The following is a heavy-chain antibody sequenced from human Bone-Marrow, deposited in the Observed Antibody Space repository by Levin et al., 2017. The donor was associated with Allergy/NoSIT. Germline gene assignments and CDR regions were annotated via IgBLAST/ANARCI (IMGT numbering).Heavy chain of an antibody. CDR1: GGSFRNYY. D-gene: IGHD7-27*01. Sequence: SETLSLTCAVYGGSFRNYYWSWIRQSPGKGLEWLGEIDHGGSTNYNPSLRNRVSVSLDMSNNLFSLRLTSVTAAATAVYFCARGRSVIEPAAHLGFFDPWGQGTLVTVSS. J-gene: IGHJ5*02. CDR3: ARGRSVIEPAAHLGFFDP. V-gene: IGHV4-34*01. CDR2: IDHGGST.